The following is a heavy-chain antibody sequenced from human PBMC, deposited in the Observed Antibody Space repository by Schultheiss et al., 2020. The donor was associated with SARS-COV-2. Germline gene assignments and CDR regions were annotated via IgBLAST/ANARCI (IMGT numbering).Heavy chain of an antibody. CDR1: GYTFTSYA. D-gene: IGHD3-3*01. CDR3: ARDSRDFPLDY. CDR2: INTNTGNP. V-gene: IGHV7-4-1*02. Sequence: GESLKISCKASGYTFTSYAMNWVRQAPGQGLEWMGWINTNTGNPTYAQGFTGRFVFSLDTSASAAYLQISSLKAEDTAVYYCARDSRDFPLDYWGQGTLVTVSS. J-gene: IGHJ4*02.